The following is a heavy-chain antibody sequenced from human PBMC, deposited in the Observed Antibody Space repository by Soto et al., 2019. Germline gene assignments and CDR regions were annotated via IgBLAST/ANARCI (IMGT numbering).Heavy chain of an antibody. CDR2: IYYSGST. Sequence: QVQLQESGPGLVKPSQTLSLTCTVSGGSISSGGYYWSWIRQHPGKGLEWIGYIYYSGSTYYNPSLKSRVTISVDASKNQFSLRLSSVTAADTAVYYCARGRSSTSPYPIGYWGQGTLVTVSS. V-gene: IGHV4-31*03. CDR3: ARGRSSTSPYPIGY. D-gene: IGHD2-2*01. J-gene: IGHJ4*02. CDR1: GGSISSGGYY.